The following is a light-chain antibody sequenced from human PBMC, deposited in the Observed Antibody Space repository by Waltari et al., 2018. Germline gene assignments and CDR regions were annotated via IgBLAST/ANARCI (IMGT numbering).Light chain of an antibody. CDR3: CSYAGSSSPRL. J-gene: IGLJ3*02. CDR1: SSDVGDFNL. V-gene: IGLV2-23*01. CDR2: EAT. Sequence: QSALTQPAFVSGSPGQSITISCTGSSSDVGDFNLFSWYQLHPGKAPKLLIFEATKRPSGISYHFSGSKSGNTASLTISGLQAEDDADYFCCSYAGSSSPRLFGGGTKLSVL.